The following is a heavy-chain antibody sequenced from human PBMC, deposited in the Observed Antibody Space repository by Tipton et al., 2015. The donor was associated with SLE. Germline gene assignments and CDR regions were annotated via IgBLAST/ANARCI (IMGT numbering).Heavy chain of an antibody. D-gene: IGHD3-22*01. CDR2: IYYSGST. CDR3: ARESHYYDSSENYYYMDV. CDR1: GGSISSGDYY. J-gene: IGHJ6*03. Sequence: TLSLTCTVSGGSISSGDYYWSWIRQPPGKGLEWIGYIYYSGSTYYNPSLKSRVTISVDTSKNQFSLKLSSVTAADTAVYYCARESHYYDSSENYYYMDVWGKGTTVTVSS. V-gene: IGHV4-30-4*01.